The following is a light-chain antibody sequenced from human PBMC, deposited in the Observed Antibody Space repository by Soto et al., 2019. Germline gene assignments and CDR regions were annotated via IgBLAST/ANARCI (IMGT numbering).Light chain of an antibody. CDR3: AAWDDSLNVLV. CDR2: TNN. V-gene: IGLV1-47*01. J-gene: IGLJ2*01. Sequence: QSVLTQPPSASGTPGQRVTISCAGRNSNIGSNYVYWYQQVPGTAPKLLIYTNNQRPSGVPDRFSGSKSATSASLAIGGLRSEDEADYYCAAWDDSLNVLVFGGGTKLTVL. CDR1: NSNIGSNY.